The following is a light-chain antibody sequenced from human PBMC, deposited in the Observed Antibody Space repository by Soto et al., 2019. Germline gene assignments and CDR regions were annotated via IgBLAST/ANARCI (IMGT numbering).Light chain of an antibody. J-gene: IGKJ1*01. V-gene: IGKV1-5*01. CDR2: DVS. CDR3: QQYNRYSSWT. CDR1: QSISRY. Sequence: DIQMTQSPSTLSVSVGDRVTITCRASQSISRYLGWYQQKPGKAPNLLIYDVSILESGVPSRFSCSGSGTEFTLTISSLQVDDFATYYCQQYNRYSSWTFGQGTKVEI.